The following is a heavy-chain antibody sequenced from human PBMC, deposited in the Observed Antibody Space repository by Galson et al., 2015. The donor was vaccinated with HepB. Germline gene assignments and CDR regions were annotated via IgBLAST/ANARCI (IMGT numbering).Heavy chain of an antibody. CDR3: ARDLVYADSSSFGY. D-gene: IGHD6-13*01. CDR2: IYSGGST. Sequence: SLRLSCAASGFTVSSNYMSWVRQAPGKGLEWVSVIYSGGSTYYADSVKGRFTISRDNSKSTLYLQMNSLRAEDTAVYYCARDLVYADSSSFGYWGQGTLVTVSS. V-gene: IGHV3-53*05. J-gene: IGHJ4*02. CDR1: GFTVSSNY.